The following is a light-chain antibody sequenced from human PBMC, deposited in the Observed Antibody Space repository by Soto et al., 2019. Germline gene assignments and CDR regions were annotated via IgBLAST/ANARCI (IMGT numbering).Light chain of an antibody. Sequence: PEERATLSSSASRIIGHNYLAWYQQKRGQPPRLLIYATSTRATGIPDRFSGSGSGTDFTLTISSLESEDFAVYYCQQYGNSPWTFGQGTKVEIK. J-gene: IGKJ1*01. CDR3: QQYGNSPWT. CDR2: ATS. V-gene: IGKV3-20*01. CDR1: RIIGHNY.